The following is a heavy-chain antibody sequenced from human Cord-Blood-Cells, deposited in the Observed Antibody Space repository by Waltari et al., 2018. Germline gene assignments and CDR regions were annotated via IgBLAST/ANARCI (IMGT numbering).Heavy chain of an antibody. J-gene: IGHJ4*02. Sequence: QVQLVESGGGVVQPGRSLRLSCAASGFTFSSYGMPWLRQAPGKGLEWVAVISYDGSKKYYADSVKGRFTISRDNSKNTLYLQMNSLRAEDTAVYYCAKDRGTGTTFDYWGQGTLVTVSS. D-gene: IGHD1-1*01. V-gene: IGHV3-30*18. CDR3: AKDRGTGTTFDY. CDR2: ISYDGSKK. CDR1: GFTFSSYG.